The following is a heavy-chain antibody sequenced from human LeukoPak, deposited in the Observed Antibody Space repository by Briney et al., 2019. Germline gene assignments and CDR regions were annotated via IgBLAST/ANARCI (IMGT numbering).Heavy chain of an antibody. CDR3: TNSFSDFWIDS. V-gene: IGHV3-73*01. Sequence: GSLRLSCAASGFTFSDSAMHWVRQASGKGLEWVGRIRSKANDYATAYTASMKGRFTISRDDSKNMAFLQMNSLKTEDTAVYYCTNSFSDFWIDSWGRGTLVTVSS. J-gene: IGHJ4*02. CDR2: IRSKANDYAT. D-gene: IGHD3-3*01. CDR1: GFTFSDSA.